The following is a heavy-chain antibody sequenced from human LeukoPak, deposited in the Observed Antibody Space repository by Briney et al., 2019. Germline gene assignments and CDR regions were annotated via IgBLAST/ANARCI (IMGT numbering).Heavy chain of an antibody. V-gene: IGHV3-23*01. CDR2: ISGSGGDT. D-gene: IGHD6-19*01. CDR3: ATSSGWYPKYFDY. CDR1: GFTFSTYP. Sequence: GGSLRLSCAASGFTFSTYPMSWVRQAPGKGLEWVSAISGSGGDTYYADSVKGRFTISRDNSKNTLYLQMNSLRAEDTALYYCATSSGWYPKYFDYWGQGTLVTVSS. J-gene: IGHJ4*02.